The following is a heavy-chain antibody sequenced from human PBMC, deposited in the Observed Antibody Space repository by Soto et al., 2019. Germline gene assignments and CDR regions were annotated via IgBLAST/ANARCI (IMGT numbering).Heavy chain of an antibody. CDR3: TKVKKTYRTAGVVDFDS. CDR1: GFTFDEHT. CDR2: LSWDGGTT. J-gene: IGHJ4*02. D-gene: IGHD2-21*02. Sequence: EVLLAESGGVVVKPGGSLRLSCVISGFTFDEHTMHWVRQAPGKGLEWISLLSWDGGTTYYAESVKGRFTISRDIGKNSLFLEMDSLRTEDSALYYCTKVKKTYRTAGVVDFDSGGQGTLVTVSS. V-gene: IGHV3-43*01.